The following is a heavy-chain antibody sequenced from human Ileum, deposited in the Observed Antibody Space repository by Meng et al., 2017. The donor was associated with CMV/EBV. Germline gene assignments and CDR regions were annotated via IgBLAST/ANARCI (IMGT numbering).Heavy chain of an antibody. J-gene: IGHJ5*02. Sequence: ISTTSYYWGWIRQPPGKGLEWIGTIYYSGSTYYNPSLNSRVTISVDTSKNQFSLKLTSVTAADTAVYFCARQHMLGDSSAYYPSWFDPWGQGTLVTVSS. CDR2: IYYSGST. D-gene: IGHD3-22*01. CDR3: ARQHMLGDSSAYYPSWFDP. V-gene: IGHV4-39*01. CDR1: ISTTSYY.